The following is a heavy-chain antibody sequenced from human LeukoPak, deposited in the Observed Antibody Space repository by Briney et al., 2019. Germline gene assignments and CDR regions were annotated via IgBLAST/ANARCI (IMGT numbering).Heavy chain of an antibody. CDR2: IYTSGST. J-gene: IGHJ5*02. V-gene: IGHV4-4*09. CDR3: ARTYYDFWSGPNWFAP. D-gene: IGHD3-3*01. CDR1: GGSISSYY. Sequence: SETLSLTCTVSGGSISSYYWSWIRQPPGKGLEWIGYIYTSGSTNYNPSLKSRVTISVDTSKNQFSLKLSSVTAADTAVYYCARTYYDFWSGPNWFAPWGKGTLVTVSS.